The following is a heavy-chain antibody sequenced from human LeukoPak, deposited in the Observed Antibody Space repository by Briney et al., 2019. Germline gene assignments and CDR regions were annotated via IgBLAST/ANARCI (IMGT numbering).Heavy chain of an antibody. CDR3: ARECCSSTSCYAWWFDP. V-gene: IGHV4-34*01. CDR2: INHSGST. CDR1: GGSFSGYY. J-gene: IGHJ5*02. Sequence: KPSETLSLTCAVYGGSFSGYYWSWIRQPPGKGLEWIGEINHSGSTNYNPSLKSRVTISVDTSKNQFSLKLSPVTAADTAVYYCARECCSSTSCYAWWFDPWGQGTLVTVSS. D-gene: IGHD2-2*01.